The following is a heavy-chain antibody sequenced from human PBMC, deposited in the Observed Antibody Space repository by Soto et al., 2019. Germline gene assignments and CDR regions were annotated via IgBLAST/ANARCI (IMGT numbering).Heavy chain of an antibody. J-gene: IGHJ6*02. V-gene: IGHV1-18*04. D-gene: IGHD2-2*01. CDR3: ARDHEIVVVPAAATPYYYGMDA. CDR2: ISAYNGNT. Sequence: ASVKVSCKASGYTFTSYGISWVRQAPGQGLEWMGWISAYNGNTNYAQKLQGRVTMTTDTSTSTAYMELRSLRSDDTAVYYCARDHEIVVVPAAATPYYYGMDAWGQGTTVTVSS. CDR1: GYTFTSYG.